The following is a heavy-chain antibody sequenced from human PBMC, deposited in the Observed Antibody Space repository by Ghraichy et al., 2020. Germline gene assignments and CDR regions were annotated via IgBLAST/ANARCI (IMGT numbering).Heavy chain of an antibody. V-gene: IGHV1-2*02. J-gene: IGHJ4*02. D-gene: IGHD1-1*01. Sequence: ASVKVSCKASGYTFVDYYIYWVRQAPGQGLEWMGWSNPKSGDTDYAQKFQGRINMTRDTSISTAHMELSRLRSDDTAVYFCARRLVSGSNDLDYWGQGTLITVS. CDR2: SNPKSGDT. CDR1: GYTFVDYY. CDR3: ARRLVSGSNDLDY.